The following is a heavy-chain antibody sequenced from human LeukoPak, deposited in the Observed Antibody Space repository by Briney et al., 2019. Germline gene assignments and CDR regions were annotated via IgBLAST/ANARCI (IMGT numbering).Heavy chain of an antibody. Sequence: GGSLRLSCAASGFTFSSYWMSWVRQAPGKGLEWVANIKQDGSEKYYVDSVKGRFTISRDNAKNSLYLQMNSLRAEDTAVYYCARGATYYDILTGYYRLVAFDYWGQGTLVTVSS. D-gene: IGHD3-9*01. J-gene: IGHJ4*02. CDR3: ARGATYYDILTGYYRLVAFDY. V-gene: IGHV3-7*04. CDR1: GFTFSSYW. CDR2: IKQDGSEK.